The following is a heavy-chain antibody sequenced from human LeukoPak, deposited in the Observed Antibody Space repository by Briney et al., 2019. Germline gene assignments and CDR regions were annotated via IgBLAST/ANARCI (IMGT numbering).Heavy chain of an antibody. CDR2: ITSSSTYI. Sequence: PGGSLRLSCAASGFTFNTYSMTWVRQAPGKGLEWVSSITSSSTYIYYADSVKGRFAISRDNAKNSLYLQMNSLRAEDTAVYYRARDSSIQSLDPWGQGTLVTVSS. CDR1: GFTFNTYS. CDR3: ARDSSIQSLDP. D-gene: IGHD2-2*01. V-gene: IGHV3-21*01. J-gene: IGHJ5*02.